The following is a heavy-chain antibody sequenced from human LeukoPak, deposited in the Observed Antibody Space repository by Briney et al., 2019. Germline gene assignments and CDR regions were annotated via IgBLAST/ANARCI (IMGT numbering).Heavy chain of an antibody. CDR1: GGSISSSSYY. D-gene: IGHD3-16*01. V-gene: IGHV4-39*07. CDR3: ARDLGFGYFDY. Sequence: SETLSLTCTVSGGSISSSSYYWGWIRQPPGKGLEWIGSIYYSGSTYYNPSLKSRVTISVDTSKNQFSLTLSSVTAADTAVYYCARDLGFGYFDYWGQGTLVTVSS. CDR2: IYYSGST. J-gene: IGHJ4*02.